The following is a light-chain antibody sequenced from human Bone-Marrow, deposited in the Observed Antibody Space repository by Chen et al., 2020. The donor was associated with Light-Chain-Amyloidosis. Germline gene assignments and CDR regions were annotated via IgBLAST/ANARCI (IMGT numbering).Light chain of an antibody. CDR3: LQRSNWPPWT. CDR2: DAS. J-gene: IGKJ1*01. Sequence: EIVLTQSPATLSLSPGERATLSCRASQSVSRYLAWYQQKPGQAPRLLIYDASNRATGIPARFSGSGSATDFTLTNSSLEPEDFAVYYCLQRSNWPPWTFGQGTKVEIK. CDR1: QSVSRY. V-gene: IGKV3-11*01.